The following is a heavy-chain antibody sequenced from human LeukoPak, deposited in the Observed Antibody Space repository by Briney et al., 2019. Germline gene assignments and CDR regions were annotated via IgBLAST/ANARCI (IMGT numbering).Heavy chain of an antibody. D-gene: IGHD6-6*01. CDR3: ARDIGLRKAAPPGWFDP. Sequence: GGSLRLSCAASGFIVSSNYMSWVRQAPGKGLEWVSVIYSGGSTYYADSVKGRFTISRDNSKNTLYLQMNSLRAEDTAVYYCARDIGLRKAAPPGWFDPWGQGALVTVSS. J-gene: IGHJ5*02. V-gene: IGHV3-66*01. CDR2: IYSGGST. CDR1: GFIVSSNY.